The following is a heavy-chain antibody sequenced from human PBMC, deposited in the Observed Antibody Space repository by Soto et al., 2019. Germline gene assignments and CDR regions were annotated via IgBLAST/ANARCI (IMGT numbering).Heavy chain of an antibody. V-gene: IGHV1-2*04. CDR3: ARAAATVTIDKPGTYYFDY. CDR1: GYTFTGYY. CDR2: INPNSGGT. D-gene: IGHD4-4*01. J-gene: IGHJ4*02. Sequence: QVQLVQSGAEVKKPGASVKVSCKASGYTFTGYYMHWVRQAPGQGLEWMGWINPNSGGTNYAQKFQGWVTMTRDTSISTAYMELSRLRSDDTAVYYCARAAATVTIDKPGTYYFDYWGQGTLVTVSS.